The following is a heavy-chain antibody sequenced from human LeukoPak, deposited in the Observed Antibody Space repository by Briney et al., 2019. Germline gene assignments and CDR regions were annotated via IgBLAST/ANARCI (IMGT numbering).Heavy chain of an antibody. CDR1: GGSFSGYY. D-gene: IGHD1-26*01. CDR2: INHSGST. CDR3: ARLYSGSYIY. Sequence: SETLSLTCAVYGGSFSGYYWSWIRQPPGKGLEWIGEINHSGSTNYNPSLKSRVAISVDTSKNQFSLRLSSVTAADTAVYYCARLYSGSYIYWGQGTLVTVSS. V-gene: IGHV4-34*01. J-gene: IGHJ4*02.